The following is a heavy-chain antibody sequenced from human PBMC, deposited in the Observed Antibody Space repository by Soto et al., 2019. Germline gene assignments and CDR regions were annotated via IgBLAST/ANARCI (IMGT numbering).Heavy chain of an antibody. J-gene: IGHJ6*02. Sequence: QVQLVQSGAEVKKPGASVKVSCKASGYTFTSYAMHWVRQAPGQRLEWMGWINAGNGNTKYSQKFQGRVTITRDTSGRTAYMGLSSLGSEDTAVYYCGGRYCSGGSCSSYYYYGMDVWGQGTTVTVSS. CDR2: INAGNGNT. CDR3: GGRYCSGGSCSSYYYYGMDV. D-gene: IGHD2-15*01. CDR1: GYTFTSYA. V-gene: IGHV1-3*01.